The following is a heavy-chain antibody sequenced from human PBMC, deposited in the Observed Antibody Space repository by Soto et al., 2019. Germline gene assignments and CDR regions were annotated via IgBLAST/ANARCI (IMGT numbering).Heavy chain of an antibody. CDR1: GFTFSSYA. CDR3: AKGLVLRFLEFLSQPIAPPMAV. V-gene: IGHV3-23*01. Sequence: PGGSLRLSCAASGFTFSSYAMSWVRQAPGKGLEWVSAISGSGGSTYYADSVKGRFTISRDNSKNTLYLQMNSLRAEDTAVYYCAKGLVLRFLEFLSQPIAPPMAVWGKGTTVTVSS. D-gene: IGHD3-3*01. J-gene: IGHJ6*03. CDR2: ISGSGGST.